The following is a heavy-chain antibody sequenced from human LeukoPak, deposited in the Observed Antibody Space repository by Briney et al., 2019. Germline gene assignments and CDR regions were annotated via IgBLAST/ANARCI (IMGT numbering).Heavy chain of an antibody. CDR3: ARGKPTVTTNAPNAFDI. CDR1: GFTFSSYE. D-gene: IGHD4-17*01. CDR2: ISSSGSTI. V-gene: IGHV3-48*03. Sequence: GGSLRLSCAASGFTFSSYEMNWVRQAPGKGLEWVSYISSSGSTIYYADFVKGRFTISRDNAKNSLYLQKNSLRAEDTAVYYCARGKPTVTTNAPNAFDIWGQGTMVTVSS. J-gene: IGHJ3*02.